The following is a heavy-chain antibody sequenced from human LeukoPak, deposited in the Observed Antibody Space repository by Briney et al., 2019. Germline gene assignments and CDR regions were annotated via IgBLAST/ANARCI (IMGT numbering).Heavy chain of an antibody. CDR1: GFTFSDYA. Sequence: GGSLRLSCAASGFTFSDYAMSWVRQAPGKGPEWVSTISDNGGGTYYADSVKGRFTISRDNSKNTLFLQMNSLRAEDSAVYYCATDREGDPSAYYLVGGQGTLITVSS. V-gene: IGHV3-23*01. D-gene: IGHD3-22*01. CDR2: ISDNGGGT. CDR3: ATDREGDPSAYYLV. J-gene: IGHJ4*02.